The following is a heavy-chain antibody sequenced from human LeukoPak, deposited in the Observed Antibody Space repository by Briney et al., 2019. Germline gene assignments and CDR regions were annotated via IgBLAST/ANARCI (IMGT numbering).Heavy chain of an antibody. CDR1: GFTFSNYW. V-gene: IGHV3-7*01. CDR2: IRQDANVK. D-gene: IGHD3-10*01. CDR3: ARWAADSGIYYIAS. Sequence: GGSLRLSCAASGFTFSNYWMTWVRQAPGKGLQWVASIRQDANVKYYVDSVRGRFTISRDNAENSLHLQMNGLRAEDTAMYYCARWAADSGIYYIASWGQGSLITVSS. J-gene: IGHJ4*02.